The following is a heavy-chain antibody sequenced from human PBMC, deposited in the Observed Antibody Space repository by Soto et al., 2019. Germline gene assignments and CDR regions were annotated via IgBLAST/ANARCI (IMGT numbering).Heavy chain of an antibody. Sequence: QVQLQQWGAGLLKPSETLSLTCAVYGGSFSSYYWSWIRQPPGKGLEWIGVINHSESTNYDPSLKSRVTISIDTSKNQVSLTLSSVTAADTAVYYCARGEPRFMEWLLLSEYFDPWGQGTLVTVSS. D-gene: IGHD3-3*01. CDR1: GGSFSSYY. CDR3: ARGEPRFMEWLLLSEYFDP. J-gene: IGHJ5*02. CDR2: INHSEST. V-gene: IGHV4-34*01.